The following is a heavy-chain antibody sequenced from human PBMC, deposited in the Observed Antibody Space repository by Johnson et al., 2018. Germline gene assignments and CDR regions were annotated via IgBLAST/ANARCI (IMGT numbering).Heavy chain of an antibody. D-gene: IGHD5-18*01. CDR2: ISGSGNTI. Sequence: EVQLLESGGGLVKXGGSLRLSCAASGFTFSSYRMNWVRQAPGKGLEWVSYISGSGNTIYYADSVKGRFTISRDNAKNSLFLQMNSLRAEDTAVYYCARGERAYSYGPTRGYFHDWGQGTLVSVSS. CDR3: ARGERAYSYGPTRGYFHD. CDR1: GFTFSSYR. J-gene: IGHJ1*01. V-gene: IGHV3-21*05.